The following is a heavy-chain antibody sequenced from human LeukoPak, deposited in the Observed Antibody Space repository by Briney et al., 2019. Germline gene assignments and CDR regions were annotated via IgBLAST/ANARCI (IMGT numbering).Heavy chain of an antibody. CDR2: ISTTSSYI. CDR1: GFTFSGYT. V-gene: IGHV3-21*01. J-gene: IGHJ5*02. D-gene: IGHD3-10*01. Sequence: GGSLRLSCAASGFTFSGYTMSWVRQAPGKGLEWVSSISTTSSYIYYADSVKGRFTISRDNAKNSLWLQMDSLRAEDTAVYYCARGSLLWFGELPFEPWGQGTLVTVSS. CDR3: ARGSLLWFGELPFEP.